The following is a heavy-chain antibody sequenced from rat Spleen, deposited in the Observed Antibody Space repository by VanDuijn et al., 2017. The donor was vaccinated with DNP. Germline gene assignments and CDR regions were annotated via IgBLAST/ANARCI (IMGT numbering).Heavy chain of an antibody. CDR2: VTSSGGST. CDR1: RFTFNSYW. D-gene: IGHD5-1*01. Sequence: EVQLVESGGDLVQPGRSLKLSCVASRFTFNSYWMAWIRQVPGKGLEWVASVTSSGGSTYYPDSVKGRFIISRDNARNTLYLQMNSLRSEDTATYYCARGSGTYYRYFDFWGPGTMVTVSS. J-gene: IGHJ1*01. CDR3: ARGSGTYYRYFDF. V-gene: IGHV5-31*01.